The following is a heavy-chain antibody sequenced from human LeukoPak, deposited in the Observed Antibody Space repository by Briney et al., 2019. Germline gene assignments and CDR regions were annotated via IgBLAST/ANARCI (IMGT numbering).Heavy chain of an antibody. J-gene: IGHJ4*03. Sequence: SETLSLTCTVSGASINNYYWSWVRQPPLKGLEWIGYIYSTGDTSYNPSLESRVSISMDTSKNHFSLEITSVTAADTAVYYCARGSRVYDRSGFHPWHDYWGHGTLVTVSS. CDR1: GASINNYY. V-gene: IGHV4-59*01. D-gene: IGHD3-22*01. CDR3: ARGSRVYDRSGFHPWHDY. CDR2: IYSTGDT.